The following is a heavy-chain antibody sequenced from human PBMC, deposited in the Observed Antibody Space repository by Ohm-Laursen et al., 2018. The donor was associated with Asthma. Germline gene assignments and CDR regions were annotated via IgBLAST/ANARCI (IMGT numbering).Heavy chain of an antibody. Sequence: SQTLSLTCTVSGGSISSGNLYWSWIRQAPGKGLEWIGYIFHSGSTNYNPSLKSRVTISVDTSKNQFSLKLRSVTAADTAVYYCAREPYSDFWSGSRYFDYWGQGTLVTVSS. J-gene: IGHJ4*02. V-gene: IGHV4-30-4*01. CDR1: GGSISSGNLY. CDR2: IFHSGST. CDR3: AREPYSDFWSGSRYFDY. D-gene: IGHD3-3*01.